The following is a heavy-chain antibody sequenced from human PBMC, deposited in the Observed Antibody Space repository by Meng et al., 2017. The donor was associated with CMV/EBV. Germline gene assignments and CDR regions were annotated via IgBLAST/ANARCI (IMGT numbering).Heavy chain of an antibody. V-gene: IGHV3-48*04. Sequence: GESLKISCAASGFTFSSYSMNWVRQAPGKGLEWVSYISSSGSTIYYADSVKGRFTISRDNAKNSLYLQMNSLRAEDTAVYYCARDRSRIVGVRIVNYWGQGTLVTVSS. J-gene: IGHJ4*02. CDR2: ISSSGSTI. CDR3: ARDRSRIVGVRIVNY. CDR1: GFTFSSYS. D-gene: IGHD1-26*01.